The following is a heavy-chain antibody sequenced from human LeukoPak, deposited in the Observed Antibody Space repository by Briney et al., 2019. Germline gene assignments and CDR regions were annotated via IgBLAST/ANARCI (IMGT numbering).Heavy chain of an antibody. Sequence: SETLSLTCTLSGDSISSSPFYWGWIRQPPGKGLEWIGSVYYSGSTFYNPSLKSRVTISVDTSKNQFSLKVGSVTAADSAIYYCARHKAPGSYYNYYGIDVRGHGTTVTVSS. CDR3: ARHKAPGSYYNYYGIDV. CDR1: GDSISSSPFY. CDR2: VYYSGST. V-gene: IGHV4-39*01. J-gene: IGHJ6*02.